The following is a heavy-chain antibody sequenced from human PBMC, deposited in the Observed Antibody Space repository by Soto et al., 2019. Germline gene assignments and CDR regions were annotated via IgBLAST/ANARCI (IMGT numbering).Heavy chain of an antibody. CDR2: IYYSGST. V-gene: IGHV4-39*01. J-gene: IGHJ5*02. Sequence: PSETLSLTCTVSGGSISSSSYYWGWIRQPPGKGLEWIGSIYYSGSTYYNPSLKSRVTISVDTSKNQFSLKLSSVTAADTAVYYCASQGDNWFDPWGQGTLVTVSS. D-gene: IGHD3-16*01. CDR1: GGSISSSSYY. CDR3: ASQGDNWFDP.